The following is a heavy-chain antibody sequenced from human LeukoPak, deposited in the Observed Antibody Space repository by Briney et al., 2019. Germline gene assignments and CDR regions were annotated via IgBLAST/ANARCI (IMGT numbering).Heavy chain of an antibody. CDR3: AREYWELRTHGMDV. CDR1: GYTFTSYG. CDR2: ISAYNGNT. D-gene: IGHD1-26*01. V-gene: IGHV1-18*01. J-gene: IGHJ6*02. Sequence: ASVQVSCTASGYTFTSYGISWVRQAPGQGLEWMGWISAYNGNTNYAQKLQGRVTMTTDTSTSTAYMELRSLRSDDTAVYYCAREYWELRTHGMDVWGQGTTVTVSS.